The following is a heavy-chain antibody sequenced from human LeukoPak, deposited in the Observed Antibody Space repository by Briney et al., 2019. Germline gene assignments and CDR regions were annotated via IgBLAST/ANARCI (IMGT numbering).Heavy chain of an antibody. V-gene: IGHV4-39*07. CDR2: INHSGST. D-gene: IGHD2-2*01. Sequence: SETLSLTCSVSGDSIDSVSYYWSWIRQPPGKGLEWIGEINHSGSTNYNPSLKSRVTISVDTSKNQFSLKLSSVTAADTAVYYCATLSYCSSTSCHGSNWFDPWGQGTLVTVSS. J-gene: IGHJ5*02. CDR3: ATLSYCSSTSCHGSNWFDP. CDR1: GDSIDSVSYY.